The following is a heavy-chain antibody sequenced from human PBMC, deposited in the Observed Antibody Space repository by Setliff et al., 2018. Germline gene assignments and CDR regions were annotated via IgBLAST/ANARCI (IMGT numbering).Heavy chain of an antibody. J-gene: IGHJ6*03. CDR2: INPISGVT. V-gene: IGHV1-2*02. CDR3: AREGVDTRSSTDYRYYMDV. CDR1: GYTFTGDY. D-gene: IGHD5-18*01. Sequence: ASVKVSCKASGYTFTGDYMHWVRQAPGQGLEWMGWINPISGVTNSAQKFQGRVIMTRDTSISTAYMELSSLTSDDTAVYYCAREGVDTRSSTDYRYYMDVWGKGTTVTVSS.